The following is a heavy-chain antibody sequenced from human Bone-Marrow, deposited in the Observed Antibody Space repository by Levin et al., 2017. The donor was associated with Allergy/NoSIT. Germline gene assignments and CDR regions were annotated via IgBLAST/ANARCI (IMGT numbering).Heavy chain of an antibody. CDR3: ARDLDYLDNSYYLHFDS. CDR1: GYMFTSYG. Sequence: AASVKVSCKASGYMFTSYGISWVRQAPGQGLEWMGWSSAYNGIRKSAQKFQGRLTMTIDTSTSSAYMELGSLRSDDTAVYYCARDLDYLDNSYYLHFDSWGQGTLVTVSS. D-gene: IGHD3-10*01. J-gene: IGHJ4*02. CDR2: SSAYNGIR. V-gene: IGHV1-18*01.